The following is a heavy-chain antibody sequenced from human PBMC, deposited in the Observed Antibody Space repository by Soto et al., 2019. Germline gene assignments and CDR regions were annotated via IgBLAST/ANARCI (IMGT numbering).Heavy chain of an antibody. J-gene: IGHJ5*02. Sequence: PSETLSLTCAVSGGPITSGGYSWSWIRQPPGKGLEWIGYIYHSGGTYHNPSLKSRVTLSIDRTKKQFSLKLKSVTAADTAVYFCARTMTTSGWFDPWGQGTLVTVSS. CDR2: IYHSGGT. V-gene: IGHV4-30-2*01. CDR3: ARTMTTSGWFDP. CDR1: GGPITSGGYS. D-gene: IGHD4-17*01.